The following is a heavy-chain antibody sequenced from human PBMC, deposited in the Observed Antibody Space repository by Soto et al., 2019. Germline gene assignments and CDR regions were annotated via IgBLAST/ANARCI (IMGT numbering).Heavy chain of an antibody. J-gene: IGHJ3*01. CDR1: GFSFSSYV. CDR3: GRGWNYSNLLFAFDV. D-gene: IGHD4-4*01. CDR2: ISGSGGST. Sequence: EVHLLESGGGLVQPGGSLRLSCAASGFSFSSYVMSWVRQAPGRGLEWVSGISGSGGSTYYTDSVKGRFTISRDNSRNTPALENNSLRGDATGVHYCGRGWNYSNLLFAFDVWGQGTVVTVSS. V-gene: IGHV3-23*01.